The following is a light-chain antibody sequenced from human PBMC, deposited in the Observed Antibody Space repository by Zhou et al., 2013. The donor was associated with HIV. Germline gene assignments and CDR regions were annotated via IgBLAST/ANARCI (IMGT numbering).Light chain of an antibody. CDR1: QSVSSY. Sequence: EIVLTQSPATLSLSPGERATLSCRDSQSVSSYLAWYQQKPGQAPRLLIYDASNRATGIPARFSGSGSGTDFTLTISSLEPEDFAVYYCQQRFTFGPGTKVDIK. CDR2: DAS. CDR3: QQRFT. J-gene: IGKJ3*01. V-gene: IGKV3-11*01.